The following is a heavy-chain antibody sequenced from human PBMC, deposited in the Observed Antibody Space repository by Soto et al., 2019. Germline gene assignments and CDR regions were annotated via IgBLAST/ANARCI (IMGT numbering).Heavy chain of an antibody. V-gene: IGHV1-2*02. CDR2: INPNSGGT. Sequence: ASVKVSCKTSGYTFTGYYIHWVRQAPGQGLEWMGWINPNSGGTDYAQKFQGRVTMTRDTSISTVYMELNRLRSDDTAVYYCARDQGVTSELFNYWGHGSLVTVSS. D-gene: IGHD3-10*01. CDR3: ARDQGVTSELFNY. J-gene: IGHJ4*01. CDR1: GYTFTGYY.